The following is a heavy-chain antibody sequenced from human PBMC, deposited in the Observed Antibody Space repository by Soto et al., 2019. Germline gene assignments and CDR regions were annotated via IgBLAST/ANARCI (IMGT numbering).Heavy chain of an antibody. CDR3: ARERGVVEGDY. V-gene: IGHV1-18*01. Sequence: QVQLVQSGAEVKKPGASVKVSCKASGYTFSTYGISWVRQAPGQGLEWVAWISTHNGNTDYAQKLQGRVTLTTDTSTSTAYRELRSLRSDDTAVYYCARERGVVEGDYWGQGTLVTVSS. J-gene: IGHJ4*02. CDR2: ISTHNGNT. D-gene: IGHD3-22*01. CDR1: GYTFSTYG.